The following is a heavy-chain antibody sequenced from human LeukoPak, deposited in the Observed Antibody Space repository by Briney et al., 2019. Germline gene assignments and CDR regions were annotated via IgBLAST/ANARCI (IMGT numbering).Heavy chain of an antibody. J-gene: IGHJ4*02. CDR3: TRGRWGFDH. CDR2: ISDSGGST. D-gene: IGHD7-27*01. Sequence: PGGSLRLSCIVSGFTFSNYAMTWVRQAPGKGLEWVSTISDSGGSTYYADSVKGRFTISRDSSKNTLSLQMNTLRAEDTAVYYCTRGRWGFDHWGQGTLVIVSS. V-gene: IGHV3-23*01. CDR1: GFTFSNYA.